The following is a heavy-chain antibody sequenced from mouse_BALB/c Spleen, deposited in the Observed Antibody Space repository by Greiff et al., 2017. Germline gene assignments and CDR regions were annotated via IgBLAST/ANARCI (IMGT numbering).Heavy chain of an antibody. Sequence: EVKVVESGGGLVKPGGSLKLSCAASGFTFSDYYMYWVRQTPEKRLEWVATISDGGSYTYYPDSVKGRFTISRDNAKNNLYLQMSSLKSEDTAMYYCARGGTTASDYWGQGTTLTVSS. J-gene: IGHJ2*01. CDR1: GFTFSDYY. D-gene: IGHD1-2*01. V-gene: IGHV5-4*02. CDR2: ISDGGSYT. CDR3: ARGGTTASDY.